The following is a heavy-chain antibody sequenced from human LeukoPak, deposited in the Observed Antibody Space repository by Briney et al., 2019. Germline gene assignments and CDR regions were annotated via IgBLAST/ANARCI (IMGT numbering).Heavy chain of an antibody. Sequence: GGTLRLSCAASGFTFSNYGMSWVRQAPGKGLEWVSGISGSGGSRNYADSVKGRFTISRDNSKNTLYLQMNSLRAEDTALYYCAKVPYGSGTRGGFDYWGQGILVAVSS. CDR3: AKVPYGSGTRGGFDY. CDR1: GFTFSNYG. CDR2: ISGSGGSR. D-gene: IGHD3-10*01. J-gene: IGHJ4*02. V-gene: IGHV3-23*01.